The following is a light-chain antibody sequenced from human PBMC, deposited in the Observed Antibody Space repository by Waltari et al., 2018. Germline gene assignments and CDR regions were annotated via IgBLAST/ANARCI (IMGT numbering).Light chain of an antibody. J-gene: IGKJ4*01. CDR3: QQYDNLPLT. Sequence: DIQMTQSPSPLSASLGDSVPITCQASQAISNYLNWYQQKPGKAPKLLIYDASNLETGVPSRFSGSGSGTDFTFTISSLQPEDIATYYCQQYDNLPLTFGGGTKVEIK. CDR2: DAS. CDR1: QAISNY. V-gene: IGKV1-33*01.